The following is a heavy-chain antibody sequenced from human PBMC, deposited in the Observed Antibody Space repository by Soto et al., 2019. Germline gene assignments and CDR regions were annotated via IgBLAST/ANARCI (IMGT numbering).Heavy chain of an antibody. V-gene: IGHV3-66*01. CDR2: IFSDGRT. D-gene: IGHD3-16*01. J-gene: IGHJ4*02. CDR3: AKSTLLVDYIWGILAY. CDR1: GFTVSSNY. Sequence: GGSLRLSCAPSGFTVSSNYMTWVRRAPGKGLEWVSVIFSDGRTYSADSVRGRFTISRDNSKNTLYLQMNDLRAEDTAVYYCAKSTLLVDYIWGILAYWGQGALVTVSS.